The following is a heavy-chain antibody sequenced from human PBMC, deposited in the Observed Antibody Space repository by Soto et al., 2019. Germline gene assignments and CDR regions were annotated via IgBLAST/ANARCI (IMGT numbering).Heavy chain of an antibody. D-gene: IGHD3-10*01. J-gene: IGHJ4*02. V-gene: IGHV1-46*01. CDR2: INPSGGST. Sequence: GASVKVSCNGSGYTFTSYYMHWGRQAAGQGLGWMGIINPSGGSTSYAQKFQGRVTMTRDTSTSTVYMDLSSLRSEDTAMYYCARDEGTLVRGVTAGDYWGQGTLVTVSS. CDR3: ARDEGTLVRGVTAGDY. CDR1: GYTFTSYY.